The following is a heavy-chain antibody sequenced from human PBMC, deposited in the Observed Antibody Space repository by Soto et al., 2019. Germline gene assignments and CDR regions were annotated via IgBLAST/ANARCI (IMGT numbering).Heavy chain of an antibody. J-gene: IGHJ6*02. Sequence: GGSLRLSCAASGFTFSSYAMSWVRQAPGKGLEWVSAISGSGGSTYYADSVKGRFTISRDNSKNTLYLQMNSLRAEDTAVYYCAKAYDFWSGYPLTLDVWGQGTTVTVSS. CDR1: GFTFSSYA. D-gene: IGHD3-3*01. CDR3: AKAYDFWSGYPLTLDV. V-gene: IGHV3-23*01. CDR2: ISGSGGST.